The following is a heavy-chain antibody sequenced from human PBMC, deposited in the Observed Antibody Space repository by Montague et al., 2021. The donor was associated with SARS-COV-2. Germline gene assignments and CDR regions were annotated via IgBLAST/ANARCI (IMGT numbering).Heavy chain of an antibody. Sequence: SETLSLTCDVYGGSFSAYYWSWIRQPPGMGLEWIGGITDGGNTDYNPSLKSRVTLSVDTSKRHFSLTLTSLTAVDTSVYYCARRQLGYCDGVGCPLDAFDIWGQGTTVTVSS. V-gene: IGHV4-34*01. CDR2: ITDGGNT. CDR1: GGSFSAYY. CDR3: ARRQLGYCDGVGCPLDAFDI. J-gene: IGHJ3*02. D-gene: IGHD2-15*01.